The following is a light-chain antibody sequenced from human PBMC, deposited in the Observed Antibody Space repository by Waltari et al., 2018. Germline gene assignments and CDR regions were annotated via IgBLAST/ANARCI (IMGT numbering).Light chain of an antibody. CDR2: GGS. J-gene: IGKJ2*03. CDR3: VQTVAFPFS. CDR1: QSLLHSNGNTY. V-gene: IGKV2-40*01. Sequence: DIVMTQSPLSLHITPGEPASISCRASQSLLHSNGNTYLHWYLQKAGQSPQLLIYGGSNRASGVPDRFSGSGSGTDFTLKISRVEAEDVGVYYCVQTVAFPFSFGQGTKVEIK.